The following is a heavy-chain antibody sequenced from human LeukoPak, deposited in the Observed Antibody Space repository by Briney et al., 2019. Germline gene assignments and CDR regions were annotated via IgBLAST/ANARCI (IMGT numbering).Heavy chain of an antibody. J-gene: IGHJ4*02. D-gene: IGHD3-22*01. Sequence: SQTLLLTCAISGDSVSSNSAAWNWIRQSPSRGLEWLGRTYYRSKWYNDYAVSVKSRITINPDTSKNQFSLQLNSVTPEDTAVYYCARDPGRGYYDSSGTFDYWGQGTLVTVSS. CDR1: GDSVSSNSAA. CDR2: TYYRSKWYN. V-gene: IGHV6-1*01. CDR3: ARDPGRGYYDSSGTFDY.